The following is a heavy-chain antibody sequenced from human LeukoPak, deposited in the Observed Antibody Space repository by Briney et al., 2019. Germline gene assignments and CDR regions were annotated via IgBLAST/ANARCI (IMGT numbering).Heavy chain of an antibody. Sequence: GGSLRLSCAASGFTFTSYGMHWVRQAPGKGLEWVAVISWDGTNKYYADSVKGRFTISRDNAKNSLYLQMNSLRAEDTAVYYCAREFGVAGLWGQGTLVTVSS. CDR2: ISWDGTNK. J-gene: IGHJ4*02. CDR1: GFTFTSYG. CDR3: AREFGVAGL. V-gene: IGHV3-30*03. D-gene: IGHD3-3*01.